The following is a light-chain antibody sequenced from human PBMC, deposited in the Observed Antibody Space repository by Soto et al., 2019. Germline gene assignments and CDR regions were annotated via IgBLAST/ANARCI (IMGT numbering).Light chain of an antibody. CDR2: AVS. CDR3: LQHHSYPQT. J-gene: IGKJ1*01. CDR1: QGIKND. Sequence: DIQMTQPPSSLSASIGDGVTITCRASQGIKNDLAWYQQKPGKAPKRLIYAVSSLQSGVPSRFSGSGSGTEFTLTISSLQPEDVATYYCLQHHSYPQTFGQGTKVDI. V-gene: IGKV1-17*01.